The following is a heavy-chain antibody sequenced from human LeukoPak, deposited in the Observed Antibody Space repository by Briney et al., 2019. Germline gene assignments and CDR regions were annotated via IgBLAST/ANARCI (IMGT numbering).Heavy chain of an antibody. Sequence: GGSLRLSCAASGFTFSSYGMHWVRQAPGKGLEWVAFIRYVGSNKYYADSVKGRFTISRDNSKNTLYLQMNSLRAEDTAVYYCAKDRGGSYSSFDYWGQGTLVTVSS. CDR1: GFTFSSYG. CDR2: IRYVGSNK. J-gene: IGHJ4*02. CDR3: AKDRGGSYSSFDY. V-gene: IGHV3-30*02. D-gene: IGHD1-26*01.